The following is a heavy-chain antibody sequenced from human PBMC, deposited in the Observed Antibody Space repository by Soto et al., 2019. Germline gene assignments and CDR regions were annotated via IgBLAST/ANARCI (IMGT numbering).Heavy chain of an antibody. D-gene: IGHD6-19*01. J-gene: IGHJ3*02. CDR2: INPNSGGT. CDR3: ARRLNIAVADDTFDI. CDR1: GYTFTGYY. V-gene: IGHV1-2*04. Sequence: ASVKVSCKASGYTFTGYYMHWVRQAPGQGLEWMGWINPNSGGTNYAQKFQGWVTMTRDTSISTAYMELSRLRSDDTAVYYCARRLNIAVADDTFDIWGQGTMVTVSS.